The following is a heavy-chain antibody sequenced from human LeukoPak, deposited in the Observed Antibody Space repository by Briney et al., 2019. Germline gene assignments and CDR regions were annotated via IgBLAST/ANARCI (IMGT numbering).Heavy chain of an antibody. CDR3: ARSTGMAARPTYYYYYMDV. D-gene: IGHD6-6*01. J-gene: IGHJ6*03. CDR1: GGSISSGDDY. CDR2: IYYSGST. Sequence: KSSETLSLTCTVSGGSISSGDDYWSWIRQPPGKGLEWIGYIYYSGSTYYNPSLKSRLTISVDTSKNQFSLKLSSVTAADTAVYYCARSTGMAARPTYYYYYMDVWGKGTTVTVSS. V-gene: IGHV4-30-4*01.